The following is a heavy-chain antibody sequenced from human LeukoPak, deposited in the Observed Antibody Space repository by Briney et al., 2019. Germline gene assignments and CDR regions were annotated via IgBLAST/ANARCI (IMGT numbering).Heavy chain of an antibody. CDR2: INAGNGNT. CDR3: ARGSSSSGQYDY. CDR1: GYTFTSYA. D-gene: IGHD3-22*01. Sequence: ASVTVSCTASGYTFTSYAMHWVRQAPGQRLEWMGWINAGNGNTKYSQKFQGRVTITRDTSASTAYMELSSLRSKDTAVYYCARGSSSSGQYDYWGQGTLVTVSS. J-gene: IGHJ4*02. V-gene: IGHV1-3*01.